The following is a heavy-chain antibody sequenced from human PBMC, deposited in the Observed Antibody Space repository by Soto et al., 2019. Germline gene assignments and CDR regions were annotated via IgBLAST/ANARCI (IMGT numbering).Heavy chain of an antibody. D-gene: IGHD4-17*01. Sequence: GGSLRLSCAASGFTFSGSAMHWVRQASGKGLEWVGRIRSKANSYATAYAASVKGRFTISRDDSKNTAYLQMNSLKTEDTAVYYCTRVANGDYVDYWGQGTLVTVSS. CDR1: GFTFSGSA. V-gene: IGHV3-73*01. CDR2: IRSKANSYAT. J-gene: IGHJ4*02. CDR3: TRVANGDYVDY.